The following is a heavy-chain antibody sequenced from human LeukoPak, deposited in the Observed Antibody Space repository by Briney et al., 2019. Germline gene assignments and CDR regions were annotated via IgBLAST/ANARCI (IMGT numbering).Heavy chain of an antibody. Sequence: SVKVSCKASGGTFSSYAISWVRQAPGQGLEWMGRIIPILGIANYAQKFQGRVTITADKSTSTAYMELSSLRSEDTAVYYCVSPYGGNSDDAFDTWGQGTMVTVSS. CDR3: VSPYGGNSDDAFDT. J-gene: IGHJ3*02. CDR2: IIPILGIA. D-gene: IGHD4-23*01. CDR1: GGTFSSYA. V-gene: IGHV1-69*04.